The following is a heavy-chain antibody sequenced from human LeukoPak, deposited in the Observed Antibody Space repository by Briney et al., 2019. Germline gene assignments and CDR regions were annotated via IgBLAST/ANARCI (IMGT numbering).Heavy chain of an antibody. Sequence: GGSLRLSCAASGFTFSSYGMHWVRQAPGKGLEWVAGISYDGSNKYYADSVKGRFTISRDNSKNTLYLQMNSLRAEDTAVYYCAKEFQGIAVAGDFDYWGPGTLVTVSS. CDR1: GFTFSSYG. J-gene: IGHJ4*02. D-gene: IGHD6-19*01. V-gene: IGHV3-30*18. CDR3: AKEFQGIAVAGDFDY. CDR2: ISYDGSNK.